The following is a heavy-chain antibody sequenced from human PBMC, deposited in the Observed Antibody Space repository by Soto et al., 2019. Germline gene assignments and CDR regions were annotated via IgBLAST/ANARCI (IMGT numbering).Heavy chain of an antibody. CDR2: INPNSGGT. CDR3: ARHPVNRVLELRGVNWFDP. Sequence: ASVKVSCKASGYTFTGYYMHWVRQAPGQGLEWMGWINPNSGGTNYAQKFQGRVTMTRDTSISTAYMELSRLRSDDTAVYYCARHPVNRVLELRGVNWFDPWGQGTLVTVSS. CDR1: GYTFTGYY. D-gene: IGHD1-7*01. J-gene: IGHJ5*02. V-gene: IGHV1-2*02.